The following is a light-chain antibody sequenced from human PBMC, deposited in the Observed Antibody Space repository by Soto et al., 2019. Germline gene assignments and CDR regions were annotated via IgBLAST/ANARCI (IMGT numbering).Light chain of an antibody. CDR1: QSLLHSDGKTY. J-gene: IGKJ1*01. CDR2: EVS. Sequence: DIVMTQTPISLSVTPGQPTSISCKSSQSLLHSDGKTYLSWYLQKPGQPPQLLISEVSNRFSGVPDRFSGSGSGTDFTLKISRVEADDDGVYYCMQSLELPRTFGQGTKVEIK. CDR3: MQSLELPRT. V-gene: IGKV2D-29*01.